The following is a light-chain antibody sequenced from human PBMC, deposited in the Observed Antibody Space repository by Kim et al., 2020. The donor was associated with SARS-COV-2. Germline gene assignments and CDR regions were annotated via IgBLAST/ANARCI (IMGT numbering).Light chain of an antibody. CDR1: SSDVGGYGY. J-gene: IGLJ1*01. CDR2: DVS. Sequence: GQSITISCTGTSSDVGGYGYVSWFQQHPGKAPKLMIYDVSKRPSGVSNRFSGSKSGNTASLTISGLQTDDEADYYCSSYRSGTTYVFGTGTKVTVL. CDR3: SSYRSGTTYV. V-gene: IGLV2-14*03.